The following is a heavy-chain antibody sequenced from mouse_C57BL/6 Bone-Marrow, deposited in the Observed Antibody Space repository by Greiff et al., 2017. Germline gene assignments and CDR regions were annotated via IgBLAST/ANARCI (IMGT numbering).Heavy chain of an antibody. V-gene: IGHV1-55*01. Sequence: QVQLQQPGAELVKPGASVKMSCKASGYTFTSYWITWVKQRPGQGLEWIGDIYPGSGSTNYNEKFKSKATLTVDKSSSTAYMQLTSLTSEDSAVYYCAGYYALWGQGTLVTVSA. CDR3: AGYYAL. CDR2: IYPGSGST. J-gene: IGHJ3*01. CDR1: GYTFTSYW. D-gene: IGHD2-1*01.